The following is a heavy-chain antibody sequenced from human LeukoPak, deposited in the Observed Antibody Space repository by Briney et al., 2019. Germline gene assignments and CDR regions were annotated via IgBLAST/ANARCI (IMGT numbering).Heavy chain of an antibody. CDR1: GFTFSSYS. Sequence: GGSLRLSCAASGFTFSSYSMNWVRQAPGKGLEWVSAISTSGSSIYYADSVKGRFTISRDNAKNSLYLLMNSLRAEDTAVYYCARKTYYYDSSGYYFDYWGQGTLVTVSS. CDR2: ISTSGSSI. D-gene: IGHD3-22*01. J-gene: IGHJ4*02. CDR3: ARKTYYYDSSGYYFDY. V-gene: IGHV3-21*06.